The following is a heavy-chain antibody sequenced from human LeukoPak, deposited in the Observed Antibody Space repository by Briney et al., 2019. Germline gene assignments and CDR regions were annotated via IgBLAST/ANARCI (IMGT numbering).Heavy chain of an antibody. CDR2: IYNSGTT. J-gene: IGHJ5*02. D-gene: IGHD3-3*01. CDR3: ARGGYYTSVGFDP. V-gene: IGHV4-59*01. Sequence: ESSETLSLTCTVSGGSISSYYWSWIRQPPGKGLEWIGYIYNSGTTNYNPSLKSRVTIAVDTSRNQFSLKLSSVTAADTAVYYCARGGYYTSVGFDPWGQGTLVTVS. CDR1: GGSISSYY.